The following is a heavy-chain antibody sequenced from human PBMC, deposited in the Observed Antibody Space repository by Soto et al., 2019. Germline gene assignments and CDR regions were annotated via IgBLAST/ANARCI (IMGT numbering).Heavy chain of an antibody. CDR2: IYYSGST. V-gene: IGHV4-31*03. J-gene: IGHJ6*02. Sequence: PSETLSLTCTVSGGSISSGGYYWSWIRQHPGKGLEWIGYIYYSGSTYYNPFLKSRVTISVDTSKNQFSLKLSSVTAADTAVYYCATQRHSSSSSYYYYYYGMDVWGQGTTVTVSS. CDR1: GGSISSGGYY. CDR3: ATQRHSSSSSYYYYYYGMDV. D-gene: IGHD6-6*01.